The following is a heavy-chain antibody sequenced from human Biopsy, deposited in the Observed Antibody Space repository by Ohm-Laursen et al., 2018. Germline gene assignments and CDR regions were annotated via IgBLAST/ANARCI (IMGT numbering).Heavy chain of an antibody. Sequence: ASVKVSCKASGVTFDTYAFGWVRQAPGHGLEWMGGIITVSETAGYAERFQGRVTITADVTTTTAYMDLSGLRSEDTAVYYCVAYPSSGFFENNDDFAMDVWGQGTTVIASS. D-gene: IGHD6-19*01. CDR3: VAYPSSGFFENNDDFAMDV. J-gene: IGHJ6*02. CDR1: GVTFDTYA. V-gene: IGHV1-69*13. CDR2: IITVSETA.